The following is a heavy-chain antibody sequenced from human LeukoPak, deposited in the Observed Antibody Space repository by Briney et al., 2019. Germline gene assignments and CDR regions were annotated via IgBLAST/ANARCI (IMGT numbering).Heavy chain of an antibody. J-gene: IGHJ2*01. Sequence: SETLSLTCTVSGGSVSSGSYYWSWIRQPPGKGLEWIGYIYYSGSTNYNPSLKSRVTISVDTSKNQFSLKLSSVTAADTAVYYCARVESCGGDCYWYFDLWGRGTLVTVSS. CDR1: GGSVSSGSYY. D-gene: IGHD2-21*02. CDR3: ARVESCGGDCYWYFDL. CDR2: IYYSGST. V-gene: IGHV4-61*01.